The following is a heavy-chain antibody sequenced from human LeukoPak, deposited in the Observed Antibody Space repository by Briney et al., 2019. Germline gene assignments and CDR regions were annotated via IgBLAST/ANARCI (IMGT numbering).Heavy chain of an antibody. CDR3: ARDPGGSDY. Sequence: GGSLRLSCAASGFTFSTYNMNWVRQAPGKGLEWVSSISDNSRYIYYADSVKGRFTISRDNAKNSLYLQMNSLRDEDTAVYYCARDPGGSDYWGRGTRVTVSA. D-gene: IGHD2-15*01. CDR1: GFTFSTYN. J-gene: IGHJ4*02. CDR2: ISDNSRYI. V-gene: IGHV3-21*01.